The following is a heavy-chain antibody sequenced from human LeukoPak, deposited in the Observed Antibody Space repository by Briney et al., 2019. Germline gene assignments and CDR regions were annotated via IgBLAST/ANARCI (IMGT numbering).Heavy chain of an antibody. V-gene: IGHV3-21*05. Sequence: GGSLRLSCAASGFMFNGYSLTWVRQAPGKGLEWISYISAGSDYIYYTDSVKGRFTISRDNAKNTLYLQMNTLRVEDTAVYYCTRDLMDYDVSTGLHHYYMDVWGQGTTVTVSS. CDR1: GFMFNGYS. CDR3: TRDLMDYDVSTGLHHYYMDV. J-gene: IGHJ6*02. D-gene: IGHD3-9*01. CDR2: ISAGSDYI.